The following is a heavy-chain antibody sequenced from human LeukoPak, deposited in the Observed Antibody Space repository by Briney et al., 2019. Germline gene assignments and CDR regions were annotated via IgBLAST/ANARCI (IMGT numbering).Heavy chain of an antibody. V-gene: IGHV4-34*01. J-gene: IGHJ6*03. Sequence: SETLSLTCDVNGGPFRLYYWNWVRQPPGKGLEWIGEINHSGSTNYNPSLESRVTISVDTSKNQFSLKLTSVTAADTAVYFCAINVWSLDCYYYSMDVWGKGTTVTVSS. CDR3: AINVWSLDCYYYSMDV. CDR2: INHSGST. D-gene: IGHD2-21*01. CDR1: GGPFRLYY.